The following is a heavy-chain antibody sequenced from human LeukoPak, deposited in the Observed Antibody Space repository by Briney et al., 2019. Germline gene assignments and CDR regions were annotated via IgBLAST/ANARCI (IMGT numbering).Heavy chain of an antibody. CDR2: ISYDGSNK. D-gene: IGHD3-10*01. Sequence: GSLRLSCAASGFTFSSYGMRWVRQAPGKGLEWVAVISYDGSNKYYADSVKGRFTISRDNSKNTLYLQMNSLRAEDTAVYYCAKHRSSGSSLIGWFDPWGQGTLVTVSS. CDR1: GFTFSSYG. V-gene: IGHV3-30*18. CDR3: AKHRSSGSSLIGWFDP. J-gene: IGHJ5*02.